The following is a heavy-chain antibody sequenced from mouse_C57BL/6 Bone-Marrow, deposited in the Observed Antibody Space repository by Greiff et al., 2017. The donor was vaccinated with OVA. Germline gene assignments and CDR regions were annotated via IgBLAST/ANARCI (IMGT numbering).Heavy chain of an antibody. CDR1: GYTFTNYW. J-gene: IGHJ2*01. CDR3: ARWHYGTLDY. V-gene: IGHV1-63*01. Sequence: QVTLKESGAELVRPGTSVKMSCKASGYTFTNYWIGWAKQRPGHGLEWIGDIYPGGGYTNYNEKFKGKATLTADKSSSTAYMQYSSLTSEDSAIYYCARWHYGTLDYWGQGTTLTVSS. D-gene: IGHD1-1*01. CDR2: IYPGGGYT.